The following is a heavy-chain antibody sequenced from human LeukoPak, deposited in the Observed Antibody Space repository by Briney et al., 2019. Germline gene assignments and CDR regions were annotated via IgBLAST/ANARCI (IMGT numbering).Heavy chain of an antibody. D-gene: IGHD5-18*01. Sequence: GASVKVSCKASGYTFSSYYMHWVRQAPGQGLEWMGIISPSGSSTSYAQKFQGRVTMTRDMSTSTVYMELSSLRSEDTAVYYCASRSHTAMGREAFDIWGQGTMVTVSS. V-gene: IGHV1-46*01. CDR3: ASRSHTAMGREAFDI. J-gene: IGHJ3*02. CDR1: GYTFSSYY. CDR2: ISPSGSST.